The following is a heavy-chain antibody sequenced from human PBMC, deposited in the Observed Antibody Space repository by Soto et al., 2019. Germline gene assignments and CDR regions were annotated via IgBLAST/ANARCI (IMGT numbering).Heavy chain of an antibody. V-gene: IGHV1-46*01. CDR1: EGTFSSYY. Sequence: ASVKVSCKASEGTFSSYYMHWVRQAPGQGLEWMGIINPSGGSTSYAQKFQGRVTMTRDTSTSTVYMELSSLRSEDTAVYYCARLVDTAMLYDYWGQGTLVTVSS. D-gene: IGHD5-18*01. CDR2: INPSGGST. J-gene: IGHJ4*02. CDR3: ARLVDTAMLYDY.